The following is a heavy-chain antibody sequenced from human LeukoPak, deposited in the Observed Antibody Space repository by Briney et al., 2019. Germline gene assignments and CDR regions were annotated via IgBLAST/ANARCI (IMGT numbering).Heavy chain of an antibody. J-gene: IGHJ6*02. D-gene: IGHD5-18*01. Sequence: SVKVSCTASGYTFTSYTISWVRQAPRQGLEWMGGICDYNGNTKYAHTVQGTVTMTTDTSTSTAYMDLRSLRSEDTAVYYCARGYSYGSDYYYGMDVWGQGTTVTVSS. CDR1: GYTFTSYT. CDR2: ICDYNGNT. V-gene: IGHV1-18*01. CDR3: ARGYSYGSDYYYGMDV.